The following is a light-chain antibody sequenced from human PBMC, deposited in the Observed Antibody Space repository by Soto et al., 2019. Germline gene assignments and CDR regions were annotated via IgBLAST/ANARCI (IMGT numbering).Light chain of an antibody. J-gene: IGLJ1*01. Sequence: QSVLTQPPSASGSPEQSVTISCTGTSSDVGGYNYVSWYQQHPGKAPKLMIYEVNKRPSGVPDRFSGSKSDNTASLTISGLQPEDEADYHCSSYTTSNTRQIVFGTGTKVTVL. CDR1: SSDVGGYNY. V-gene: IGLV2-8*01. CDR2: EVN. CDR3: SSYTTSNTRQIV.